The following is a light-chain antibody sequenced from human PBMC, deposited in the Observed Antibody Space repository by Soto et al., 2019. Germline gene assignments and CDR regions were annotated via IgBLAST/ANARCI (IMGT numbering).Light chain of an antibody. CDR1: QSLNSW. CDR3: QHYIGYSGM. Sequence: DIQMTQSPSTLSASVGDRVTITCRASQSLNSWLAWYQHKLGKAPKLLIHKASILASGVPSRFSGSDSGAEFTLTISSLQPDDFATYYCQHYIGYSGMFGQGTKVDI. V-gene: IGKV1-5*03. CDR2: KAS. J-gene: IGKJ1*01.